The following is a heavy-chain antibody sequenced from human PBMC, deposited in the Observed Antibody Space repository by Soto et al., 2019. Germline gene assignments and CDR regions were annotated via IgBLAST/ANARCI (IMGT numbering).Heavy chain of an antibody. CDR1: GYTLTELS. Sequence: ASLEVSCKVSGYTLTELSMHWVRQAPGKGLEWMGGFDPEDGETIYAQKFQGRVTMTEDTSTDTAYMELSSLRSEDTAVYYCATDRVPRITIFGVVPLDYWGQGTLVTVSS. CDR3: ATDRVPRITIFGVVPLDY. D-gene: IGHD3-3*01. CDR2: FDPEDGET. J-gene: IGHJ4*02. V-gene: IGHV1-24*01.